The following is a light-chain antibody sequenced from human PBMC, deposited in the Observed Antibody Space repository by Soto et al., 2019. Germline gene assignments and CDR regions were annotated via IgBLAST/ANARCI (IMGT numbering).Light chain of an antibody. J-gene: IGKJ4*01. CDR1: QSVSSSY. CDR2: GAS. CDR3: QQDGSSPLT. Sequence: EIVLTQSPGTLSLSPGERATISCSASQSVSSSYLAWYQQKPGQAPRLLIYGASSRATGIPDRFSGSGSGPDFTLTISRLEPEDFAVYYCQQDGSSPLTFGGGNKVEIK. V-gene: IGKV3-20*01.